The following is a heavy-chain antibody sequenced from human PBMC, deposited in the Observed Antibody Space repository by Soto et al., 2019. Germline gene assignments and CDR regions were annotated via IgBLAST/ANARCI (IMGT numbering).Heavy chain of an antibody. V-gene: IGHV3-33*01. D-gene: IGHD3-22*01. J-gene: IGHJ4*02. CDR1: GFTFSSYG. CDR3: AREAYYDSSGYYPVTLDY. CDR2: IWYDGSNK. Sequence: GGSLRLSCAASGFTFSSYGMHWVRQAPGKGLEWVAVIWYDGSNKYYADSVKGRFTISRDNSKNTLYLQMNSLRAEDAAVYYCAREAYYDSSGYYPVTLDYWGQGTIVTVSS.